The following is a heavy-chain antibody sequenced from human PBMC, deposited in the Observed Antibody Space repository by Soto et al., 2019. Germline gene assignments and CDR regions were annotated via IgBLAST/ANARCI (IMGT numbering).Heavy chain of an antibody. CDR3: ARGGGGGLFEH. J-gene: IGHJ4*02. CDR2: ISPKSTYR. D-gene: IGHD2-21*01. Sequence: GGSLRLSCTASGFTFSIHAMSWVRQAPGKGLEWVSHISPKSTYRNYADSVKGRFTISRDNTKSSLFLQMNSLGVEDTAVYYCARGGGGGLFEHWGQGVLVTVSS. V-gene: IGHV3-11*06. CDR1: GFTFSIHA.